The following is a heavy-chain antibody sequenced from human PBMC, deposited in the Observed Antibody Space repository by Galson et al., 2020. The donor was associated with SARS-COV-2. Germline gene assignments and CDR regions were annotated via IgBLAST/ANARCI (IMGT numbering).Heavy chain of an antibody. Sequence: SETLSLTCTVSGGSISSSIYFWGWIRQPPGKALQWIGTTYDSGSTYYDPSLKSRLTISVDTSKNQFALKLSSVTAADTAVYYCARLGRGELLVPFDYWGQGILVAVSS. CDR1: GGSISSSIYF. J-gene: IGHJ4*02. V-gene: IGHV4-39*01. CDR3: ARLGRGELLVPFDY. D-gene: IGHD1-26*01. CDR2: TYDSGST.